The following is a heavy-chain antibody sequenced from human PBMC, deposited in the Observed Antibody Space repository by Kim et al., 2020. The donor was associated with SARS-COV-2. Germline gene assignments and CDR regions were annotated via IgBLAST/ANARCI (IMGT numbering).Heavy chain of an antibody. D-gene: IGHD3-10*01. J-gene: IGHJ4*02. Sequence: INHADSVRGRFTIARDNARNSVYLHMNSLRVDDTAVYYCARGWFGQVGDYWGQGTRVTVSS. V-gene: IGHV3-11*06. CDR2: I. CDR3: ARGWFGQVGDY.